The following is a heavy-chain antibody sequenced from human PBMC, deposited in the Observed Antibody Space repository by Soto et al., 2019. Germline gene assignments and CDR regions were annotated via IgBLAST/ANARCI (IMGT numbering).Heavy chain of an antibody. D-gene: IGHD4-17*01. CDR2: INHSGST. CDR1: GGSFSGYY. V-gene: IGHV4-34*01. CDR3: ARQAGDYEFGGTDY. Sequence: QVQLQQWGAGLLKPSETLSLTCAVYGGSFSGYYWSWIRQPPGKGLEWIGEINHSGSTNYNPSLKSRVTISVDTSKNQFSLKLSSVTAADTAVYYCARQAGDYEFGGTDYWGQGTLVTVSS. J-gene: IGHJ4*02.